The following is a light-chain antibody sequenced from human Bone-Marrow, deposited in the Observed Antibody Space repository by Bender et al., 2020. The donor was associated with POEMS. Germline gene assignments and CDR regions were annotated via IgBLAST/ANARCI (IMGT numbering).Light chain of an antibody. Sequence: SYVLTQSPSVSVAPGQTASVTCGGDQIGLKSVHWYQQKPGQAPVLVVQDDRDRPSGIPARFSGSNFGNTATLTINRVEAGDEADYYCQVWDSDSEHYVFGTGTTVTVL. J-gene: IGLJ1*01. CDR3: QVWDSDSEHYV. CDR1: QIGLKS. V-gene: IGLV3-21*02. CDR2: DDR.